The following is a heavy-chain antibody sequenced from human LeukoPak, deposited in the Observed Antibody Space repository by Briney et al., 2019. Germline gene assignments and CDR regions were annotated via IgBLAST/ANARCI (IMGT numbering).Heavy chain of an antibody. CDR2: IRQDDIER. V-gene: IGHV3-7*01. J-gene: IGHJ4*02. D-gene: IGHD2/OR15-2a*01. CDR1: GFTFSTYW. Sequence: GGSLRLSCATSGFTFSTYWMTWVRQAPGKGLERVATIRQDDIERHLVDSVKGRFFISRDNAKNSLYLQMNSLTVEDTAVYYCVRGCNRAHCPYFFDSWGQGTLITVS. CDR3: VRGCNRAHCPYFFDS.